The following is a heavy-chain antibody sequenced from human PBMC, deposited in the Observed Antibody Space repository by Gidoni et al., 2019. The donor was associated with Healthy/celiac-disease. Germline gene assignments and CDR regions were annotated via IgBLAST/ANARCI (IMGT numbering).Heavy chain of an antibody. D-gene: IGHD4-17*01. CDR1: GYTFTSYG. V-gene: IGHV1-18*01. Sequence: QVQLVQSGAEVKKPGASVKFSCKASGYTFTSYGISWVRQAPGQGLEWMGWISAYNGNTNYAQKLQGRVTMTTDTSTSTAYMELRSLRSDDTAVYYCARDQVEVDYGDPIAFDPWGQGTLVTVSS. J-gene: IGHJ5*02. CDR2: ISAYNGNT. CDR3: ARDQVEVDYGDPIAFDP.